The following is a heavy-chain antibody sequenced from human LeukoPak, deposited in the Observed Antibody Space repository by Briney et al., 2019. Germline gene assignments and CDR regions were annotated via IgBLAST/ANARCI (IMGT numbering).Heavy chain of an antibody. J-gene: IGHJ4*02. CDR3: ATRTLYDSSGYYYYLALDY. Sequence: GASVKVSCKVSGYTLTELSMHWVRQAPGKGLEWMGGFDPEDGETIYAQKFQGRVTMTEDTSTDTAYMELSSLRSEDTAVYYCATRTLYDSSGYYYYLALDYWGQGTLVTVSS. CDR1: GYTLTELS. V-gene: IGHV1-24*01. D-gene: IGHD3-22*01. CDR2: FDPEDGET.